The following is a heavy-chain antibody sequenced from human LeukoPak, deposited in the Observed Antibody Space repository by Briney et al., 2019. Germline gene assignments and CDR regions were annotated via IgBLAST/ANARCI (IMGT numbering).Heavy chain of an antibody. CDR3: ATNTAMVVWVDY. D-gene: IGHD5-18*01. CDR2: ISSSGNTI. Sequence: GGSLRLSCAASGFTFSDYYMSWIRQAPGKGLEWVSYISSSGNTIYYADSVKGRFTISRDNAKNSLYLQMNSLRAEDTAVYYCATNTAMVVWVDYWGQGTLVTVSS. V-gene: IGHV3-11*01. J-gene: IGHJ4*02. CDR1: GFTFSDYY.